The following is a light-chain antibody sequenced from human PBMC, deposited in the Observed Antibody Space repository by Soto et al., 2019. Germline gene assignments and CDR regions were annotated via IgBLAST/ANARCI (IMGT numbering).Light chain of an antibody. J-gene: IGKJ1*01. CDR2: KAS. CDR1: QSISSW. Sequence: DIHMTQSPSTLSASVVDRVTITCRASQSISSWLAWYQQKPGKAPKLLIYKASSLESGVPSRFSGSGSGTEFTLTISSLQPDDFATYYCQQYNSYSWTCGQGTKGDIK. CDR3: QQYNSYSWT. V-gene: IGKV1-5*03.